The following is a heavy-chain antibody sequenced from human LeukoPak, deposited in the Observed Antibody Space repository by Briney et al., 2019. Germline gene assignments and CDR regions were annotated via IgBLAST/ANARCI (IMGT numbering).Heavy chain of an antibody. CDR1: GFTFSSYW. Sequence: GGSLRLSCAASGFTFSSYWIHWVRQAPGKGLVWVSRIDTDGSNTNYADSVKGRFTISRDNAQNTVYLQMNSLRAEDTAVYYCARDRSGTYNDWGQGTLVTVSS. CDR2: IDTDGSNT. D-gene: IGHD1-14*01. J-gene: IGHJ4*02. V-gene: IGHV3-74*01. CDR3: ARDRSGTYND.